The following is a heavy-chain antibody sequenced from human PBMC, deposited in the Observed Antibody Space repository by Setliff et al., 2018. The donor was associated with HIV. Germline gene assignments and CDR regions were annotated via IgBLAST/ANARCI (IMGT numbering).Heavy chain of an antibody. CDR3: ARLDCSSSSGFVDY. J-gene: IGHJ4*02. CDR2: IYTSGST. D-gene: IGHD2-2*01. CDR1: DNSIKTHY. Sequence: SETLSLTCTVSDNSIKTHYWIWIRQPPGKGLEWIGNIYTSGSTNYNPSLKSRVTISVDTSKNQFSLKLSSVTAADTAVYYCARLDCSSSSGFVDYWGQGTLVTVSS. V-gene: IGHV4-4*09.